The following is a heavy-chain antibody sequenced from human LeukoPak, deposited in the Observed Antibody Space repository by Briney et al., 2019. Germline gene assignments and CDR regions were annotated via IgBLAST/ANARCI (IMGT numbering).Heavy chain of an antibody. D-gene: IGHD3-22*01. CDR2: IYYSGST. J-gene: IGHJ4*02. CDR1: GGSISSSSYY. Sequence: PSETLSLTCTVSGGSISSSSYYWGWIRQPPGKGLEWIGSIYYSGSTYYNPSLKSRVTISVDTSKNQFSLKLSSVTAADTAVYYCSVRYYDSSGYQNWGQGTLVTVSS. CDR3: SVRYYDSSGYQN. V-gene: IGHV4-39*01.